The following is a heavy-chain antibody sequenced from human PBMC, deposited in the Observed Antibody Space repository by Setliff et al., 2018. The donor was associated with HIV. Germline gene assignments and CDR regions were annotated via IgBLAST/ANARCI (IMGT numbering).Heavy chain of an antibody. Sequence: SETLFLTCTVSGSTSGVYYWTWIRHSAGKGLEWLGHTYKGGITNYNPSLKSRVSISSDAFKKQFSLRLTSVTAADTAVYYCARGTYYDFWTEYGGAAFDIWGQGTKVTVSS. CDR1: GSTSGVYY. D-gene: IGHD3-3*01. V-gene: IGHV4-4*07. CDR2: TYKGGIT. J-gene: IGHJ3*02. CDR3: ARGTYYDFWTEYGGAAFDI.